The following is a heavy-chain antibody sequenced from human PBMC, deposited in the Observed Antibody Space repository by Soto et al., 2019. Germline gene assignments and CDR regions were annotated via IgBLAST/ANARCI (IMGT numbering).Heavy chain of an antibody. V-gene: IGHV3-30*18. J-gene: IGHJ4*02. D-gene: IGHD3-22*01. CDR2: IPYDGRNK. CDR3: AKRPLSIITFDY. Sequence: TGGSLRLSCAASGFTFSSYAMRWVRQAPGKGLEWVAVIPYDGRNKYYRDSVKGRFTVSRDNSKNMLYMQMNSLRAEDTAVYYCAKRPLSIITFDYWGLGTLVTVSS. CDR1: GFTFSSYA.